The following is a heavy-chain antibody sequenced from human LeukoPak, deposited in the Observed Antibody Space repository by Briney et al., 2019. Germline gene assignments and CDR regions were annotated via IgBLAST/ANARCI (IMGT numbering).Heavy chain of an antibody. CDR2: IYYSRST. J-gene: IGHJ3*02. Sequence: SETLPLTCTVSGGSISSYYWSWIRQPPGKGLEWIGYIYYSRSTNYNPSLKSRVTISVDTSKNQFSLKLSSVTAADTAVYYCARHGPAVALSDAFDIWGQRTMVTVSS. CDR3: ARHGPAVALSDAFDI. CDR1: GGSISSYY. V-gene: IGHV4-59*08. D-gene: IGHD6-19*01.